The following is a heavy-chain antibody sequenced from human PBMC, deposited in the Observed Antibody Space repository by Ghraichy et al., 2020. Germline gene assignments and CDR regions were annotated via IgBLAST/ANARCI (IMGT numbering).Heavy chain of an antibody. Sequence: SETLSLTCTVSGGSISSYYWSWIRQPPGKGLEWIGYIYYSGSTNYNPSLKSRVTISVDTSKNQFSLKLSSVTAADTAVYYCARDETWYYYDSSGPGGAFDFWGQGTMVTFSS. J-gene: IGHJ3*01. D-gene: IGHD3-22*01. CDR3: ARDETWYYYDSSGPGGAFDF. CDR2: IYYSGST. V-gene: IGHV4-59*01. CDR1: GGSISSYY.